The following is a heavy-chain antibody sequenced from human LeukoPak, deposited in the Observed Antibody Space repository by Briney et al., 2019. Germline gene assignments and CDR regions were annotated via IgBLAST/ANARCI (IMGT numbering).Heavy chain of an antibody. Sequence: ASVKVSCTASGYTFTSYDINWVRQATGQGLEWMGWMNPNSGNTGYAQKFQGRVTMTRNTSISTAYMELSSLRSEDTAVYYCARVVRGGSERSVAFDIWGQGKMVTVSS. CDR1: GYTFTSYD. D-gene: IGHD2-15*01. V-gene: IGHV1-8*01. J-gene: IGHJ3*02. CDR3: ARVVRGGSERSVAFDI. CDR2: MNPNSGNT.